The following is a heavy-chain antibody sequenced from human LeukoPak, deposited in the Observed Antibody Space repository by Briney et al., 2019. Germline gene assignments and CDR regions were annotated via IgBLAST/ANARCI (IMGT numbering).Heavy chain of an antibody. V-gene: IGHV1-18*01. CDR2: ISTYNDNT. CDR3: ARTGYCSTTTCYDGYYYYYGMDV. CDR1: GYTFTIYG. Sequence: ASVKVSCKASGYTFTIYGISWVRQAPGQGLEWMGWISTYNDNTNYAQKLQGRVTMTTDTSTNTAYMELRSLRSDDTAVYYCARTGYCSTTTCYDGYYYYYGMDVWGQGTTVTVSS. J-gene: IGHJ6*02. D-gene: IGHD2-2*01.